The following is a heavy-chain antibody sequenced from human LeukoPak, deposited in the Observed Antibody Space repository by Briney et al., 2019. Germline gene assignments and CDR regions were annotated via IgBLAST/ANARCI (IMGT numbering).Heavy chain of an antibody. CDR3: ARDLSGWGGDFDY. CDR1: GGSISSSTYY. D-gene: IGHD6-19*01. V-gene: IGHV4-39*07. Sequence: SETLSLTGTVSGGSISSSTYYWGWIRQPPGKGLEWIGSIYYSGSTYYNPSLKSRVTISVDTSKNQFSLKLSSVTAADTAVYYCARDLSGWGGDFDYWGQGTLVTVSS. J-gene: IGHJ4*02. CDR2: IYYSGST.